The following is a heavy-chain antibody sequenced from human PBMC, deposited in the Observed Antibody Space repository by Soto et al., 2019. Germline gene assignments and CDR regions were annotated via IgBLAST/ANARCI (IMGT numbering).Heavy chain of an antibody. J-gene: IGHJ6*02. V-gene: IGHV3-30*18. D-gene: IGHD3-10*01. CDR2: ISYDGSNK. Sequence: VGSLRLSCAASGFTFSSYGMHWVRQAPGKGLEWVAVISYDGSNKYYADSVKGRFTISRDNSKNTLYLQMNSLRAEDTAVYYCAKMVEGYYGSGLVPDYYYYYGMDVWGQGTTVTVSS. CDR1: GFTFSSYG. CDR3: AKMVEGYYGSGLVPDYYYYYGMDV.